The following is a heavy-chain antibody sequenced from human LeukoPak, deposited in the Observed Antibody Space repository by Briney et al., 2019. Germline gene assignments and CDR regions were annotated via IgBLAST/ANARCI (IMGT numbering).Heavy chain of an antibody. V-gene: IGHV1-69*13. Sequence: ASVKVSCKASGYTFTSYGISWVRQAPGQGLEWMGGIIPIFGTANYAQKFQGRVTITADESTSTAYMELSSLRSEDTAVYYCARGNTSPLVVPAAYFDYWGQGTLVTVSS. CDR1: GYTFTSYG. CDR3: ARGNTSPLVVPAAYFDY. D-gene: IGHD2-2*01. CDR2: IIPIFGTA. J-gene: IGHJ4*02.